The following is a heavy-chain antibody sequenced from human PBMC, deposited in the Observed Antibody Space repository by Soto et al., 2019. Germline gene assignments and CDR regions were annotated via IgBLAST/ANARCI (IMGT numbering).Heavy chain of an antibody. V-gene: IGHV3-23*01. CDR2: ISGSGGST. J-gene: IGHJ4*02. CDR3: AKASGTYYPYFDY. CDR1: EFTFSSYA. Sequence: EVKLLESGGGLVQPGGSLRLSCAASEFTFSSYAMNWVRQAPGKGLEWVSAISGSGGSTYYADSVKGRFTISRDNSKNTRYLQMNSLRAEDTAVYNCAKASGTYYPYFDYWGQGTLVTVSS. D-gene: IGHD1-26*01.